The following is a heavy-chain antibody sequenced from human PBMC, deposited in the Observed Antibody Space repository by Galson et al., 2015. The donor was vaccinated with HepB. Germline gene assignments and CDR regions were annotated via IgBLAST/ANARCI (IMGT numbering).Heavy chain of an antibody. CDR3: ARGGALVRGVIISYYYYGMDV. Sequence: SVKVSCKASGYTFTSYGISWVRQAPGQGLEWMGWISAYNGNTNYAQKLQGRVTMTTDTSTSTAYMELRSLRSDDTAVYYCARGGALVRGVIISYYYYGMDVWGQGTTVTVSS. V-gene: IGHV1-18*04. CDR2: ISAYNGNT. J-gene: IGHJ6*02. D-gene: IGHD3-10*01. CDR1: GYTFTSYG.